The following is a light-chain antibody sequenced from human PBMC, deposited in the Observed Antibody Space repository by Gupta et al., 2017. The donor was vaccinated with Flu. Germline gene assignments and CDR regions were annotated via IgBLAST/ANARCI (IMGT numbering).Light chain of an antibody. V-gene: IGLV2-11*03. CDR3: SAYAGSSIFVI. CDR1: SGDVGAYNY. Sequence: VTISCTGPSGDVGAYNYVSWYQQHPVKAPKVVIYDLNKRPSGVPDRFSGSKSGNTASLTISGLQVDDEADYYCSAYAGSSIFVIFGGGTKLTVL. J-gene: IGLJ2*01. CDR2: DLN.